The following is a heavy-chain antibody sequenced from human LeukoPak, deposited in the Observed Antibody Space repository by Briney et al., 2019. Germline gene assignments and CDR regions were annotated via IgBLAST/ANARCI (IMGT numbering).Heavy chain of an antibody. V-gene: IGHV3-48*03. CDR2: ISSSGSTL. CDR3: ARDSGQRMRPRFDY. CDR1: GFTFSSYE. D-gene: IGHD3-10*01. J-gene: IGHJ4*02. Sequence: PGGSPRLSCAASGFTFSSYELNWVRQAPGKGLEWVSYISSSGSTLYYADSVKGRFTISRDNAKNSLYLQMNSLRAEDTAVYYCARDSGQRMRPRFDYWGQGTLVTVSS.